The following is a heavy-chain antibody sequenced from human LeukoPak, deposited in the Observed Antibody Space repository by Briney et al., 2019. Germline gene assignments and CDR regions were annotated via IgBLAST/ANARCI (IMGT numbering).Heavy chain of an antibody. V-gene: IGHV3-48*03. D-gene: IGHD3-10*01. CDR3: ARVATMVRVPLVALDI. CDR1: GFTFSACE. CDR2: ISRSGSTR. Sequence: PGGSLRLSCAISGFTFSACELTWVRQAPGKGLEWVSYISRSGSTRYYADSVKGRLTISRDNAKNSLYLQMNSLRAEDTAVYYCARVATMVRVPLVALDIWGQGTMFSVSS. J-gene: IGHJ3*02.